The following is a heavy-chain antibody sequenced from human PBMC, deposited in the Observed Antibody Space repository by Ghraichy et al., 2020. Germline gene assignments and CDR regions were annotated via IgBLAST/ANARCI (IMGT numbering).Heavy chain of an antibody. D-gene: IGHD1-1*01. V-gene: IGHV3-21*01. CDR2: ISSSSSYI. Sequence: GGSLRLSCAASGFTFSSYSMNWVRQAPGKGLEWVSSISSSSSYIYYADSVKGRFTISRDNAKNSLYLQMNSLRAEDTAVYYCARENWKYSGHAFDIWGQGTMVTVSS. CDR1: GFTFSSYS. J-gene: IGHJ3*02. CDR3: ARENWKYSGHAFDI.